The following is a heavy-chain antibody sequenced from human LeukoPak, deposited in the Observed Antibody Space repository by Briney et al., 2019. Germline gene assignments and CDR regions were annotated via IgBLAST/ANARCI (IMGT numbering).Heavy chain of an antibody. J-gene: IGHJ4*02. CDR3: AREITMIVVVITGYFDY. Sequence: GRSLRLSCAASGFTFSSYAMHWVRQAPGKGVEWVAVISYDGSNKYYADSVKGRFTISRDNSKNTLYLQMNSLRAEDTAVYYCAREITMIVVVITGYFDYWGQGTLVTVSS. CDR2: ISYDGSNK. V-gene: IGHV3-30-3*01. CDR1: GFTFSSYA. D-gene: IGHD3-22*01.